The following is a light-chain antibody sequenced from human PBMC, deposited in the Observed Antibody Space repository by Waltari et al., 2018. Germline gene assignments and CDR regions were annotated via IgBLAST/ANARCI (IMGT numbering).Light chain of an antibody. Sequence: DIQLTQSPSFLSASVGDRVTITCRASQGISSYLTWYQQKPGKAPKLLIYAASTLQSGVPSRFSGSGSGTEFTLTISSLQPEDFATYYCQQLNSYLFGQGTKLEIK. J-gene: IGKJ2*01. CDR2: AAS. CDR3: QQLNSYL. V-gene: IGKV1-9*01. CDR1: QGISSY.